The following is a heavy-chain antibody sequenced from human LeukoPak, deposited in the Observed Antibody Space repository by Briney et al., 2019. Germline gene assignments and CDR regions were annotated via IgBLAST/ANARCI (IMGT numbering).Heavy chain of an antibody. CDR1: GGTFSSYA. Sequence: SVKVSCKASGGTFSSYAISWVRRAPGQRLEWMGGIIPIFGTADYAQKFQGRVTITADESTSTAYLEQSSLRSEHTAVYYCARGPDGYDMTGYKYWGQGTLVTVSS. J-gene: IGHJ4*02. D-gene: IGHD3-9*01. V-gene: IGHV1-69*13. CDR2: IIPIFGTA. CDR3: ARGPDGYDMTGYKY.